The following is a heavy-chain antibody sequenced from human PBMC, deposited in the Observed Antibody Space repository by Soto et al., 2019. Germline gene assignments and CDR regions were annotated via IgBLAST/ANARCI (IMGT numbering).Heavy chain of an antibody. CDR2: IWYDGSNK. V-gene: IGHV3-33*01. J-gene: IGHJ6*02. CDR3: ARDKLAYCSCDCYAGASHDGMDV. CDR1: GFTFSSYG. Sequence: GLSLKLSFAASGFTFSSYGMHWVRQAPGKGLEWVAVIWYDGSNKYYADSVKGRFTISRDNSKNTLYLQMNSLRAEDTAVYYCARDKLAYCSCDCYAGASHDGMDVSGQWT. D-gene: IGHD2-21*02.